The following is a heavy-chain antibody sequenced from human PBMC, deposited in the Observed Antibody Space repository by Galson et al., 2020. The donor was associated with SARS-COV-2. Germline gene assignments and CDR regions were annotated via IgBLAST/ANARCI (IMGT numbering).Heavy chain of an antibody. CDR3: ARPVKGYSSSWYGMDV. D-gene: IGHD6-13*01. V-gene: IGHV1-18*01. Sequence: ASVKVSCKASGYTFTSYGISWVRQAPGQGLEWMGWISAYNGNTNYAQKLQGRVTMTTDTSTSTAYMELRSLRSDDTAVYYCARPVKGYSSSWYGMDVWGQGTTVTVSS. J-gene: IGHJ6*02. CDR1: GYTFTSYG. CDR2: ISAYNGNT.